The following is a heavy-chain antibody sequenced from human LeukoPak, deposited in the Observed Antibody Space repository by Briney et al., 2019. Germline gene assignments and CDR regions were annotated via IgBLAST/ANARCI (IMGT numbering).Heavy chain of an antibody. V-gene: IGHV1-8*01. D-gene: IGHD3-22*01. CDR3: ARLLDSSGYHYYFNY. CDR2: MNPNGGNT. J-gene: IGHJ4*02. Sequence: GASVKVSCKASGYTFTSYDINWVRQAAGQGLEWMGWMNPNGGNTGYAQKFQGRVTMTRNTSISTAYMELSSLRSEDTAVYYCARLLDSSGYHYYFNYWGQGTLVTVSS. CDR1: GYTFTSYD.